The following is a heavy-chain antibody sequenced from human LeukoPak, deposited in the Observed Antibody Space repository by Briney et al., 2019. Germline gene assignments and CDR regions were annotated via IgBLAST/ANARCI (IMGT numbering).Heavy chain of an antibody. CDR2: IYTSGST. D-gene: IGHD3-22*01. CDR3: ARDPATYDSSGYYSHDAFDI. CDR1: GGSISSYY. J-gene: IGHJ3*02. V-gene: IGHV4-4*07. Sequence: SETLSLTCTVSGGSISSYYWSWIRQPAGKGLEWIGRIYTSGSTNYNPSLKSRVTMSVDTSKNQFSLKLSSVTAADTAVYYCARDPATYDSSGYYSHDAFDIWGQGTMVTVSS.